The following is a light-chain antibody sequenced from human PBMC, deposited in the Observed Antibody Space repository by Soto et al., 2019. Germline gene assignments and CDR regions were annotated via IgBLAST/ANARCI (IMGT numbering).Light chain of an antibody. CDR1: NSNIGNNA. Sequence: QTVVTQPPSVSAAPGQRVTISCSGSNSNIGNNAVNWYQQLPGKAPKLLIHYDDRVPSGVSDRFSGSKSGTSASLAISALQSEDEADYSCAAWDDSLNGPVFGGGTKLTVL. CDR3: AAWDDSLNGPV. J-gene: IGLJ3*02. V-gene: IGLV1-36*01. CDR2: YDD.